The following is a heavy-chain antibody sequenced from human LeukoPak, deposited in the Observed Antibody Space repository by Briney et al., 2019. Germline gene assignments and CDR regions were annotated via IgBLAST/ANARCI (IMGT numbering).Heavy chain of an antibody. Sequence: SETLSLTCTVSGGSISSYYWSWIRQPPGKGLEWIGYIYYSGSTNYNPSLKSRVTISVDTSKNQFSLKLSSVTAADTAVYYCARGVYVGGFFDYWGQGTLVTVSS. CDR1: GGSISSYY. V-gene: IGHV4-59*01. D-gene: IGHD5/OR15-5a*01. J-gene: IGHJ4*02. CDR2: IYYSGST. CDR3: ARGVYVGGFFDY.